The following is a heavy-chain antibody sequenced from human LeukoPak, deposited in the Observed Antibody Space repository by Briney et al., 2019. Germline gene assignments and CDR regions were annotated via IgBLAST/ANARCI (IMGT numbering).Heavy chain of an antibody. D-gene: IGHD6-19*01. Sequence: GGSLRLFCAASGFTFSSYGMSWVRQAPGKGLEWVSAISGGAISTYYADSVKGRFTISRDNSKNTLYLQMNSLRAEDTAVYYCAKDEAGIAVAPDAFDIWGQGTMVTVSS. CDR1: GFTFSSYG. J-gene: IGHJ3*02. CDR2: ISGGAIST. V-gene: IGHV3-23*01. CDR3: AKDEAGIAVAPDAFDI.